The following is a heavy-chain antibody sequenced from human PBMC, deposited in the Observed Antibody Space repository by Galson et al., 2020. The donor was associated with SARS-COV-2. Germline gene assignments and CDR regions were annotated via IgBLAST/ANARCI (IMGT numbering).Heavy chain of an antibody. V-gene: IGHV3-30-3*01. CDR2: ISYDGSNK. CDR3: ARDYTFYDSSGCDY. D-gene: IGHD3-22*01. Sequence: TGGSLRLSCAASGFTFSSYAMHWVRQAPGKGLEWVAVISYDGSNKYYADSVKGRFTISRDNSKNTLYLQMNSLRAEDTAVYYCARDYTFYDSSGCDYWGHGTLVTVSS. CDR1: GFTFSSYA. J-gene: IGHJ4*01.